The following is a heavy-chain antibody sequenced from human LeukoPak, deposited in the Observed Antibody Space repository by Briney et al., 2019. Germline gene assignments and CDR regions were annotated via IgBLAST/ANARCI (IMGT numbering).Heavy chain of an antibody. CDR2: MSYDGSNK. V-gene: IGHV3-30*18. CDR3: AKVASDSSGWYHFDY. Sequence: GGSLRLSCAASGFIFSSYGMHWVRQAPGKGLEWVAVMSYDGSNKYYADSVKGRFTISRDNSRNTLYLQMNSLRAEDTAVYYCAKVASDSSGWYHFDYWGQGTLVNVCS. CDR1: GFIFSSYG. J-gene: IGHJ4*02. D-gene: IGHD6-19*01.